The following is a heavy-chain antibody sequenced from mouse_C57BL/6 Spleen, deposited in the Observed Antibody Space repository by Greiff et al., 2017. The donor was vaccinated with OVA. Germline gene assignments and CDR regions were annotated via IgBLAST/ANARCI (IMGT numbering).Heavy chain of an antibody. CDR2: IHPNSGST. V-gene: IGHV1-64*01. CDR3: ARSASVAPNWYFDV. J-gene: IGHJ1*03. Sequence: QVQLKQSGAELVKPGASVKLSCKASGYTFTSYWMHWVKQRPGQGLEWIGMIHPNSGSTNYNEKFKSKATLTVDKSSSTAYMQLSSLTSEDSAVYYCARSASVAPNWYFDVWGTGTTVTVSS. D-gene: IGHD1-1*01. CDR1: GYTFTSYW.